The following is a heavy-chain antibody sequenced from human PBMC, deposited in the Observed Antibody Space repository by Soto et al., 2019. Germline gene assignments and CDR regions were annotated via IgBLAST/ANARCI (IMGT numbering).Heavy chain of an antibody. CDR1: GYTFTGYY. D-gene: IGHD2-2*01. CDR3: ARGIVPATMEANYYYYGMDV. CDR2: INPNSGGT. Sequence: ASVKVSCKASGYTFTGYYMHWVRQAPGQGLEWMGWINPNSGGTNYAQKFQGWVTMTRDTSISTAYMELSRLRSDDTAVYYCARGIVPATMEANYYYYGMDVWGQGTPVTVSS. J-gene: IGHJ6*02. V-gene: IGHV1-2*04.